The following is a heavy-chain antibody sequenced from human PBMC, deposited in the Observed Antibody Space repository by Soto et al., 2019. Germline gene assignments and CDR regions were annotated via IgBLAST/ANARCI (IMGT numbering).Heavy chain of an antibody. Sequence: SETLSLTCSVSGGTISGYYWTWIRQPAGKGLEWIGRIYSSGDTKYNPSLQSRVTMSLDTSNNQFSLRLTSVTAADTAVYYCARGQRFSDWFDPWGQGTLVTVSS. D-gene: IGHD3-3*01. CDR2: IYSSGDT. CDR1: GGTISGYY. CDR3: ARGQRFSDWFDP. V-gene: IGHV4-4*07. J-gene: IGHJ5*02.